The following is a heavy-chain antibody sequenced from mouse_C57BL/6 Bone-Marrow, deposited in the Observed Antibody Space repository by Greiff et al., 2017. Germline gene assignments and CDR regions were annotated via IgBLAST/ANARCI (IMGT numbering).Heavy chain of an antibody. V-gene: IGHV1-69*01. CDR2: IDPSDSYT. D-gene: IGHD2-2*01. CDR3: ARDGYDGAWFAY. Sequence: VQLQQPGAELVMPGASVKLSCKASGYTFTSYWMHRVKQRPGQGLEWIGEIDPSDSYTNYNQKFKGKSTLTVDKSSSTAYMQLSSLTSEDSAVYYCARDGYDGAWFAYWGQGTLVTVSA. J-gene: IGHJ3*01. CDR1: GYTFTSYW.